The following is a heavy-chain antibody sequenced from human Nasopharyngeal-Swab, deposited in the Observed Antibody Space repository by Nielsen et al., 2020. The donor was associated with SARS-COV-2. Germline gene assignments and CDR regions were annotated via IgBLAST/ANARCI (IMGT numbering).Heavy chain of an antibody. Sequence: GGSLRLSCSASGFTFSRYWMSCVRQPPGKGLEWVANIKQDGSAKYYVDSVKGRFTISRDNAKNSLYLQMNSLRAEDTAVYYCSRKGSSRDGSYFDYWGQGTLVTVSS. CDR1: GFTFSRYW. V-gene: IGHV3-7*01. CDR2: IKQDGSAK. D-gene: IGHD3-10*01. CDR3: SRKGSSRDGSYFDY. J-gene: IGHJ4*02.